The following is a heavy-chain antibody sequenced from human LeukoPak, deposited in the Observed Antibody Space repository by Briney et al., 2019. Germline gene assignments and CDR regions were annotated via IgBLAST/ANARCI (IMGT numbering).Heavy chain of an antibody. CDR1: GGSISSGDYY. V-gene: IGHV4-30-4*01. Sequence: PSETLSLTCTVSGGSISSGDYYWSWIRQPPGKGLEWIGYIYYSGSTYYNPSLKSRVTISVDPSKNQFSLKLSSVTAADTAVYYCARDLLNEGNHLDYWGQGTLVTVSS. J-gene: IGHJ4*02. D-gene: IGHD4-23*01. CDR2: IYYSGST. CDR3: ARDLLNEGNHLDY.